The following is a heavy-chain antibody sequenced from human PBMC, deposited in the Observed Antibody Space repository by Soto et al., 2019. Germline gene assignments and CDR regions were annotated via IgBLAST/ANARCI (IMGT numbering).Heavy chain of an antibody. V-gene: IGHV4-59*01. CDR2: IHYSGST. D-gene: IGHD1-26*01. CDR1: DGSITNYY. CDR3: ARGWEILDS. J-gene: IGHJ4*02. Sequence: QVQLQESGPGLVKPSETLSLTCTVSDGSITNYYWSWMRQPPGKGLEWIGYIHYSGSTYYNPSLKSRVTISVDTSKNQFSLRLSSVTAADTAVYYCARGWEILDSWGQGTLVTVSS.